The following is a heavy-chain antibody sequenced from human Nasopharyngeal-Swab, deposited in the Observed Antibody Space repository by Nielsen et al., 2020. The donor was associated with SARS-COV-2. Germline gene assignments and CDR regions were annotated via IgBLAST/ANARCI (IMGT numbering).Heavy chain of an antibody. CDR1: GYTLTELS. CDR3: ATGFAAAGSYYGMDV. Sequence: AAVKVSCKVSGYTLTELSMHWVRQAPGKGLEWMGGFDPEDGETIYAQKFQGRVTMTEDTSTDTAYMELSSLRSEDTAVYYCATGFAAAGSYYGMDVWGQGTTVTVSS. D-gene: IGHD6-13*01. V-gene: IGHV1-24*01. J-gene: IGHJ6*02. CDR2: FDPEDGET.